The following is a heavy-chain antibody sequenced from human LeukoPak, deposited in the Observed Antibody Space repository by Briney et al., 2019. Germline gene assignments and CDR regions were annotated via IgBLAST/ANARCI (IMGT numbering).Heavy chain of an antibody. CDR2: IWYDGSNK. CDR1: GFTFSSYG. CDR3: ARDYLRGVIPPLWFDP. J-gene: IGHJ5*02. D-gene: IGHD3-10*01. V-gene: IGHV3-30*19. Sequence: GRSLRLSCAASGFTFSSYGMHWVRQAPGKGLEWVAVIWYDGSNKYYADSMKGRFTISRDNSKNTLYLQMNSLRAEDTAVYYCARDYLRGVIPPLWFDPWGQGTLVTVSS.